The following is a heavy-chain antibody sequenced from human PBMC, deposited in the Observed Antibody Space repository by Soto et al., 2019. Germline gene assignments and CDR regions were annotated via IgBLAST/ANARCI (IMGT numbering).Heavy chain of an antibody. J-gene: IGHJ6*02. CDR2: INPKSGGT. CDR1: GYSFTDYH. Sequence: SVKVSFKASGYSFTDYHIHWARQAPGQGLEWLGRINPKSGGTSTAQKFQGWVTMTRDRSISTVYMELTRLRSDDTAVYFCARGHSTDCSNGVCSFFYNHEMDVWGQGTTVTVSS. V-gene: IGHV1-2*04. D-gene: IGHD2-8*01. CDR3: ARGHSTDCSNGVCSFFYNHEMDV.